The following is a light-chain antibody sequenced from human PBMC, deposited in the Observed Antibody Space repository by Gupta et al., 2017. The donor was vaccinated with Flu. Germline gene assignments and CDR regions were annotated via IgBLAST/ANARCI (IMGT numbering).Light chain of an antibody. J-gene: IGKJ4*01. Sequence: DIVMTQTPVSLSVTPGQPASISCKSSESLVCGDGRTYLYWYLQKAGQPPQLLMYEGSNRGSGVPDRFSGRGSDTEFTLHISRVEAEDVGVYYCIQSNRLPPTFGGGTKVDI. CDR2: EGS. CDR1: ESLVCGDGRTY. CDR3: IQSNRLPPT. V-gene: IGKV2D-29*01.